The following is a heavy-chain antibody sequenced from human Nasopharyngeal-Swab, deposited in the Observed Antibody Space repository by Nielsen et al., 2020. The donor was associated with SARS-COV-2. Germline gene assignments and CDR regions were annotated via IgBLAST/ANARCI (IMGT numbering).Heavy chain of an antibody. V-gene: IGHV3-23*01. CDR1: GFTFSSYA. Sequence: GGSLRLSCAASGFTFSSYAMSWVRQAPGKGLAWVSAISGSGGSTYYADSVKGRFTISRDNSKHTLYLQMNSLRAEDTAVYYCAADYYDSSGYYLGGAFDIWGQGTMVTVSS. J-gene: IGHJ3*02. D-gene: IGHD3-22*01. CDR3: AADYYDSSGYYLGGAFDI. CDR2: ISGSGGST.